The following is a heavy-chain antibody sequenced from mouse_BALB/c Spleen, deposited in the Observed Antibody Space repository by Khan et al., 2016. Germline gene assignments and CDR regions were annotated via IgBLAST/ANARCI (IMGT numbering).Heavy chain of an antibody. CDR2: IRSKSNNFAT. CDR1: GFTFKTYA. Sequence: EVQLVESGGGLVQPKGSLKLSCAASGFTFKTYAMNWVRQAPGKGLEWIARIRSKSNNFATYYADSVKDRFTISRDDSQNMLSLQMNTLQTEDTAMYYCVRYAYYPYALDYWGQGTSVTVSS. J-gene: IGHJ4*01. D-gene: IGHD2-3*01. CDR3: VRYAYYPYALDY. V-gene: IGHV10-1*02.